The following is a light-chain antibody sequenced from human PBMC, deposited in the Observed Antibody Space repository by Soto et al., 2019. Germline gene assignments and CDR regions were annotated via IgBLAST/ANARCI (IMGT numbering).Light chain of an antibody. J-gene: IGKJ2*01. CDR2: GAS. Sequence: EIVMTQSPATLSVPPGERATLSCRASQSVSSNLAWYQQKPGQAPRLLIYGASTRATGIPARISGSGSGTDFTLTISSLQSEDFAVYYCQQYNQWPYTFGQGTKVEIK. CDR3: QQYNQWPYT. V-gene: IGKV3-15*01. CDR1: QSVSSN.